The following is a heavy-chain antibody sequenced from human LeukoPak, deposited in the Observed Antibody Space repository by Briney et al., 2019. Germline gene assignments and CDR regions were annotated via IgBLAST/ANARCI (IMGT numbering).Heavy chain of an antibody. V-gene: IGHV3-21*01. CDR1: GFNFSSYS. J-gene: IGHJ1*01. Sequence: GGSLRLSCAASGFNFSSYSMNWVRQAPGKGLEWVSSISSSSSFRYYADSVKGRFTISRDNAKNSLYLQMNSLRAEDTAVYYCARESSGYFNWGQRTLVTVSS. D-gene: IGHD3-22*01. CDR2: ISSSSSFR. CDR3: ARESSGYFN.